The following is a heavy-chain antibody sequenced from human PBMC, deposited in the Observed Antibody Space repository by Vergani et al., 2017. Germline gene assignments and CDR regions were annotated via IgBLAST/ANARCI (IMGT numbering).Heavy chain of an antibody. D-gene: IGHD1-14*01. CDR3: ARGGSVGRIHGFDF. CDR2: VNPTTGGT. V-gene: IGHV1-2*02. Sequence: QVQLMESGAQVKKPGASVKVSCEASGYTFIDYYIHWIRQAPGQGLEWLGWVNPTTGGTHFAQKYQGRLTLTRDTSINTAYMELSGLTSDDTAIYHCARGGSVGRIHGFDFWGQGTLVSVSS. J-gene: IGHJ5*01. CDR1: GYTFIDYY.